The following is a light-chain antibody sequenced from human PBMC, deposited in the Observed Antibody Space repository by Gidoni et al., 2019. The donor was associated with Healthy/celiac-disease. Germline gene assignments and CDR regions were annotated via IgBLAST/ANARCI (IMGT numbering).Light chain of an antibody. Sequence: EIVLTQSPGTLSLSPGERATLACRASQSVSSSYLAWYQQKPGQAPGLLIYGASSRATGIPDRFSGSGSGTDFTLTISRLEPEDFAVYYCQQYGSSRGTFGPGTKVEIK. J-gene: IGKJ1*01. CDR2: GAS. CDR1: QSVSSSY. CDR3: QQYGSSRGT. V-gene: IGKV3-20*01.